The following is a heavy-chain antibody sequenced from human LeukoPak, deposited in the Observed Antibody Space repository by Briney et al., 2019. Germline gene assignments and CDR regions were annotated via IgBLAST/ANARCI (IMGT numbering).Heavy chain of an antibody. CDR3: ARLVAYDSSGYYYFDY. CDR2: IYYSGNT. D-gene: IGHD3-22*01. V-gene: IGHV4-39*07. J-gene: IGHJ4*02. Sequence: SETLSLTCTVSGVSISSSNSYWGWIRQPPGKGLEWIGSIYYSGNTYYNASLKSQVSISIDTSKNQFSLKLSSVTAADTAVYYCARLVAYDSSGYYYFDYWGQGTLVTVSS. CDR1: GVSISSSNSY.